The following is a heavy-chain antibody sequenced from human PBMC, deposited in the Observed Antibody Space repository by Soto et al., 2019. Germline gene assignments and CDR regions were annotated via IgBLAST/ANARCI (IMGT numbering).Heavy chain of an antibody. CDR1: GFIFSDYE. Sequence: GGSLRLSCAASGFIFSDYEMNWVRQAPGKGLEWVSFIGKSGYPIYYTDSVKGRFTMSRDNAKYSLTLQMNSLRAEDTAAYYCGRLTQYPYYFDYWGQGTLVTVSS. CDR3: GRLTQYPYYFDY. CDR2: IGKSGYPI. D-gene: IGHD2-2*02. V-gene: IGHV3-48*03. J-gene: IGHJ4*02.